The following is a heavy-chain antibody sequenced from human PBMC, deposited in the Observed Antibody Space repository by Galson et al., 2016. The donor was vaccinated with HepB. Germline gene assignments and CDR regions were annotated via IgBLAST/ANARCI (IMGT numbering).Heavy chain of an antibody. D-gene: IGHD3-16*01. CDR2: VSDDGTNK. CDR1: GFSLSNYG. Sequence: LRLSCAASGFSLSNYGMHWVRQAPGKGLEWVAVVSDDGTNKYYADSVKGRFTISKDNSKNTLYLQINSPRGEDTAVYYCARPRGTSYYYYGMDVWGQGTTVSVSS. CDR3: ARPRGTSYYYYGMDV. V-gene: IGHV3-30*03. J-gene: IGHJ6*02.